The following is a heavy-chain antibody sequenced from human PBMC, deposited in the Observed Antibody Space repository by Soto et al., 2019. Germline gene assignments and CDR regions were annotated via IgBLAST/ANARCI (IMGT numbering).Heavy chain of an antibody. CDR3: AKGRKSTEKDIAVMLAAASSIQH. Sequence: GGSLRLSCVASGFTFSDYAMTWVRQAPGKGLEWDSVISATGATTYYADSVRGRFTISRDNSKNTLNPQMNDLRVEDTAVIYCAKGRKSTEKDIAVMLAAASSIQHWGQGTLVTVSS. CDR2: ISATGATT. J-gene: IGHJ1*01. CDR1: GFTFSDYA. D-gene: IGHD2-15*01. V-gene: IGHV3-23*01.